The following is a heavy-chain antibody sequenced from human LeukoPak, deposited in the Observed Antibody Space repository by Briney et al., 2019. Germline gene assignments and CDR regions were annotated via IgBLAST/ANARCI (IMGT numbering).Heavy chain of an antibody. Sequence: ASVKVSCKASGYTFTNYDFSWVQQAPGQGLEWMGWISAYNGNTNYAQKLQGRVTMTTDTSTSTAYMELRSLRSDDTAVYYCARGSSGWYRYWGQGTLVTVSS. CDR1: GYTFTNYD. CDR3: ARGSSGWYRY. J-gene: IGHJ4*02. CDR2: ISAYNGNT. V-gene: IGHV1-18*01. D-gene: IGHD6-19*01.